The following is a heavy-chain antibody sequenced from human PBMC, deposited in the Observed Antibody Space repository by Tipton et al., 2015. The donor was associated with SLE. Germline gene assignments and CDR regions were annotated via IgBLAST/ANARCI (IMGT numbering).Heavy chain of an antibody. Sequence: TLSLTCAVYGGSFSGYYWSWIRQSPGKGLEWIGEIHHSGSTIYNPSLKSRVTISVDTSKNQFSLKLSSVTAADTAVYYCAREGQLVPNWFDPWGQGTLVTVSS. D-gene: IGHD6-13*01. J-gene: IGHJ5*02. CDR2: IHHSGST. CDR1: GGSFSGYY. V-gene: IGHV4-34*01. CDR3: AREGQLVPNWFDP.